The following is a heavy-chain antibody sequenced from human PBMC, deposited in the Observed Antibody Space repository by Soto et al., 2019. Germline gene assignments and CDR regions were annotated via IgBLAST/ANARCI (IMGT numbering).Heavy chain of an antibody. J-gene: IGHJ3*02. Sequence: LRLSCAASGFTFDDYAMHWVRQAPGKGLEWVSGISWNSGSIGYADSVKGRFTISRDNAKNSLYLQMNSLRAEDTALYYCAKDPLAVAVNDAFDIWGQGTMVTVSS. CDR1: GFTFDDYA. CDR3: AKDPLAVAVNDAFDI. V-gene: IGHV3-9*01. D-gene: IGHD6-19*01. CDR2: ISWNSGSI.